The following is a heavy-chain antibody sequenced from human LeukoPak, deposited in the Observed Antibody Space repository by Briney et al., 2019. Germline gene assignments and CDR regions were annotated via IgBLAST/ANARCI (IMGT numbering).Heavy chain of an antibody. CDR1: GFSLSDYY. D-gene: IGHD6-19*01. Sequence: GESLRLSCGATGFSLSDYYMRWIGQASGKGLEWVSYISSSGSTIYYADSVKGRFTISRDNAKNSLYLQMNSLRAEDTAVYYCARVEVGSSGWSVFDYWGQGTLVTVSS. CDR2: ISSSGSTI. CDR3: ARVEVGSSGWSVFDY. J-gene: IGHJ4*02. V-gene: IGHV3-11*01.